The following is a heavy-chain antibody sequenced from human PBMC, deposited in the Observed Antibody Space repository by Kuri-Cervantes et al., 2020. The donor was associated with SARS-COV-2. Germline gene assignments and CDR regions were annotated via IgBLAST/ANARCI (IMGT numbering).Heavy chain of an antibody. CDR2: IRYDGSNK. CDR3: AKDFLDFVVVPAPSFDY. Sequence: AGTLRLTCAAHGFTFSSYGMHWVRQAPGKGLEWMAFIRYDGSNKYYADSVNGRFTISRDNSKNTLYLQMNSLSAEDTAVYYSAKDFLDFVVVPAPSFDYLGQGTLVTVSS. J-gene: IGHJ4*02. V-gene: IGHV3-30*02. D-gene: IGHD2-2*03. CDR1: GFTFSSYG.